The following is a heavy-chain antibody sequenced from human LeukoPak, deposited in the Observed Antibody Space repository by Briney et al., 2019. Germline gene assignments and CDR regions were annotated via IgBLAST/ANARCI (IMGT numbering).Heavy chain of an antibody. CDR1: GYTFTSYG. V-gene: IGHV1-18*01. D-gene: IGHD5-24*01. CDR2: ISADNGDT. Sequence: PRASVTVSCKASGYTFTSYGMTWVRQAPGQGLEWMGWISADNGDTHYAHKFQGRVTMTTDTSTSTIYMELRSLRSDDTAVYYCARELREEMAPELETDAFDVWGQGTMVTVSS. CDR3: ARELREEMAPELETDAFDV. J-gene: IGHJ3*01.